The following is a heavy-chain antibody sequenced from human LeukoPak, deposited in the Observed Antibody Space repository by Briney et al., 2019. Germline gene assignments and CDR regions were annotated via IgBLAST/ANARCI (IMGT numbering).Heavy chain of an antibody. D-gene: IGHD6-19*01. Sequence: PGGSLRLSCAASGFTFDDYAMHWVRQAPGKGLEWVSLISWDGGSTYYADSVKGRFTISRDNSKNSLYLQMNSLRAEDTDLYYCAIIAVTGTNVGFDYWGQGTLVTVSS. CDR1: GFTFDDYA. J-gene: IGHJ4*02. CDR3: AIIAVTGTNVGFDY. CDR2: ISWDGGST. V-gene: IGHV3-43D*03.